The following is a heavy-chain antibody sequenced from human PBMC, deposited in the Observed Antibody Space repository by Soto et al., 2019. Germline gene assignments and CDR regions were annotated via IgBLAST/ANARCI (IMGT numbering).Heavy chain of an antibody. V-gene: IGHV4-39*01. Sequence: QLQLQESGPGLVKPSETLSLTCTVSGGSISSSSYYWGWIRQPPGKGLEWIGSIYYSGSTYYNPALKGRVTLSVDTSKNQCSLKLSSVTAADTAVYYCARRWGGYSGYDNRNDYWGQGTLVTVSS. CDR2: IYYSGST. J-gene: IGHJ4*02. CDR3: ARRWGGYSGYDNRNDY. D-gene: IGHD5-12*01. CDR1: GGSISSSSYY.